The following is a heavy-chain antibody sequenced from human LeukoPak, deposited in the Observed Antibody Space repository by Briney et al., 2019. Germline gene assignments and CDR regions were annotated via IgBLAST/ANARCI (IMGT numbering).Heavy chain of an antibody. J-gene: IGHJ6*03. D-gene: IGHD3-22*01. V-gene: IGHV3-30*02. CDR2: IRYDGSNK. CDR3: AGDSSGYYFTYYYYYVDV. Sequence: GGSLRLSCAASGFTFSSYGMHWVRQAPGKGLEWVAFIRYDGSNKYYADSVKGRFTISRDNSKNTLYLQMNSLRAEDTAVYYCAGDSSGYYFTYYYYYVDVWGKGTTVTVSS. CDR1: GFTFSSYG.